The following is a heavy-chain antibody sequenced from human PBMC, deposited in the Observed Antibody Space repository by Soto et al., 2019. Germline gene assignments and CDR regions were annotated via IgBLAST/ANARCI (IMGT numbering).Heavy chain of an antibody. CDR3: AILILDYDSSRHHIFAF. Sequence: GEALKISCQGSGYSFTTYWISLVRQMPGKGLECMGRIDPTDSYTDYSPSFEGHVTMSVDRSINTAYLEWSSLKASDTAMYYCAILILDYDSSRHHIFAFWALGTLVPVSS. CDR2: IDPTDSYT. J-gene: IGHJ4*02. D-gene: IGHD3-22*01. V-gene: IGHV5-10-1*01. CDR1: GYSFTTYW.